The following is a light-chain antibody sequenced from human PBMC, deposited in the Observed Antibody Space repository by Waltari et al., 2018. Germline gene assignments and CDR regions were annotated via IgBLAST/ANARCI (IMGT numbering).Light chain of an antibody. Sequence: STLTPPASVSGSPGQSLTLSCPVPHIAFRVYSSVPWYQQHPGKAPKLIIYNVSIRPSGVSFRFSGSKSANVASLTISGLLPEDEADYYCSSYTSDSTYVFGTGSKVTVL. CDR3: SSYTSDSTYV. CDR2: NVS. V-gene: IGLV2-14*01. J-gene: IGLJ1*01. CDR1: HIAFRVYSS.